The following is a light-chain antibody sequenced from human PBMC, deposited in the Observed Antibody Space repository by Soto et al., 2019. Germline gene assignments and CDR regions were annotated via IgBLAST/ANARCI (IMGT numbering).Light chain of an antibody. CDR2: DVS. V-gene: IGLV2-11*01. CDR1: SSDVGGYNS. J-gene: IGLJ1*01. CDR3: CSFAGTSYV. Sequence: QSALTQPRSVSGSPGQSVTISCTGTSSDVGGYNSVYWYQQHPGKAPKLMIYDVSKRPSGVTDRFSGSKSGNTASLTISGLQAEDEADYYSCSFAGTSYVFGTGTKLTVL.